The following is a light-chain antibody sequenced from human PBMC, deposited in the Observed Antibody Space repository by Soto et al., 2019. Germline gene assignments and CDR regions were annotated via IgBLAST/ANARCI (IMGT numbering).Light chain of an antibody. Sequence: QSVLTQPPSVSGAPGQRVTISCTGSSSNIGAGYAVHWYQQLPGTAPKLLISDNTNRPSGVPDRFSASKSGTTASLAITGLQAVDEAEYYCQSYDNGQDWDVIFGGGTEVTVL. CDR1: SSNIGAGYA. J-gene: IGLJ2*01. CDR2: DNT. V-gene: IGLV1-40*01. CDR3: QSYDNGQDWDVI.